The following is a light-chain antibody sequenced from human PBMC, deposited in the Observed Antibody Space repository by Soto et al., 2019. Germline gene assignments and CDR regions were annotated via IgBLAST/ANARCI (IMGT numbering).Light chain of an antibody. CDR3: QQYDNLPFT. CDR2: DAS. CDR1: QDISNY. V-gene: IGKV1-33*01. J-gene: IGKJ4*01. Sequence: DIQMTQSPSSLSASVGDRVTITCQASQDISNYLNWYQQKPGKAPKLLIYDASNLETGVPSRFSGSGSGTDFTFTIISLQPEDIATYYCQQYDNLPFTFGGGTKVEIK.